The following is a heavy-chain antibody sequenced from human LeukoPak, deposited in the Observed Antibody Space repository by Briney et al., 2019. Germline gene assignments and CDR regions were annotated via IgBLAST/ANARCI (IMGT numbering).Heavy chain of an antibody. D-gene: IGHD5-24*01. CDR2: ISYDGSNK. CDR1: GFTFSSYG. J-gene: IGHJ4*02. CDR3: AKDAGYNPWCFDY. Sequence: GGSLRLSCAASGFTFSSYGMHWVRQVPGKGLEWVAVISYDGSNKYYADSVKGRFTISRDNSKNTLYLQMNSLRAEDTAVYCCAKDAGYNPWCFDYWGQGTLVTVSS. V-gene: IGHV3-30*18.